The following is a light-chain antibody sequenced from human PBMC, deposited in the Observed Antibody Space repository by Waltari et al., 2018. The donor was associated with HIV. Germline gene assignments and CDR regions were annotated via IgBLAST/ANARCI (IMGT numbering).Light chain of an antibody. Sequence: NFMLTQPHSVSESPGKTVTISCTRRSGSIASNYVQWYQQRPGSSPTTVIYEDNQRPSGVPDRFSGSIDSSSNSASLTISGLKTEDEADYYCQSYDSSNRDVVFGGGTKLTVL. CDR3: QSYDSSNRDVV. J-gene: IGLJ2*01. V-gene: IGLV6-57*01. CDR2: EDN. CDR1: SGSIASNY.